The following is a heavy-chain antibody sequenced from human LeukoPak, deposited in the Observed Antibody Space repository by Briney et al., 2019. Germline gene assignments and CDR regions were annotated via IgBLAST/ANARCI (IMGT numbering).Heavy chain of an antibody. J-gene: IGHJ4*02. Sequence: ASVKVSCKASGGTFSSYAISWVRQAPGQGLEWMGGIIPTFGTANYAQKFQGRVTITADESTSTAYMELSSLRSEDTAVYYCASSHTDDILTEYYFDYWGQGTLVTVSS. D-gene: IGHD3-9*01. V-gene: IGHV1-69*13. CDR3: ASSHTDDILTEYYFDY. CDR1: GGTFSSYA. CDR2: IIPTFGTA.